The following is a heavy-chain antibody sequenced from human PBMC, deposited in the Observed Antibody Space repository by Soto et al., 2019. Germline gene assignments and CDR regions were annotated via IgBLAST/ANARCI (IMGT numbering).Heavy chain of an antibody. V-gene: IGHV3-23*01. CDR3: ASGRRGGAWFWSDY. J-gene: IGHJ4*02. CDR1: GFIFSSYA. Sequence: GGSLRLSCAASGFIFSSYAMTWVRQAPGKGLEWVSSISASAYSTYYADSVKGRFTISRDNSKNTLYLQMNSLRAEDTAVYSCASGRRGGAWFWSDYWGQGTLVTVSS. CDR2: ISASAYST. D-gene: IGHD6-19*01.